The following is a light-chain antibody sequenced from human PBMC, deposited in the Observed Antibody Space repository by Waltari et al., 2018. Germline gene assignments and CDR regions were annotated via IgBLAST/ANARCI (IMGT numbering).Light chain of an antibody. CDR1: RRDVGSYNH. Sequence: QSALPPPASVSGSPGQSITISCTGPRRDVGSYNHAPWYQQHPGKAPTLMIYEGTKRPSGVSNRFSGSKSGNTSSLTIAGLQAEDEDDYYCCSYAGSGIVFGGGTKLTVL. J-gene: IGLJ3*02. V-gene: IGLV2-23*01. CDR3: CSYAGSGIV. CDR2: EGT.